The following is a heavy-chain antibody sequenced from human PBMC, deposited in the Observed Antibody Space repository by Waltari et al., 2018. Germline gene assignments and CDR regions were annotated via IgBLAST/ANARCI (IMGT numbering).Heavy chain of an antibody. Sequence: QLQLQESGPGLVKPSETLSLTCTVSGGSISSSSYYWGWIRQPPGKGLGWIGSIYYSGSTYYNPSLKSRVTISVDTSKNQFSLKLSSVTAADTAVYYCARPVSDRYDAFDIWGQGTMVTVSS. CDR3: ARPVSDRYDAFDI. V-gene: IGHV4-39*01. J-gene: IGHJ3*02. D-gene: IGHD1-20*01. CDR2: IYYSGST. CDR1: GGSISSSSYY.